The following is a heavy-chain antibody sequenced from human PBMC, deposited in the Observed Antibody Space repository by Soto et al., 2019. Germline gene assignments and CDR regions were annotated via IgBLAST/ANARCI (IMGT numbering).Heavy chain of an antibody. CDR1: GNTLTNYG. J-gene: IGHJ4*02. D-gene: IGHD3-10*01. CDR3: ATSSGSGSRAFDD. V-gene: IGHV1-18*01. Sequence: ASVKVSCKASGNTLTNYGISWVRQAPGQGLEWMGWISAYNGNTNYAQKLQGRVTMTTDTSTSTAYMVLSSLRSAAPALYYCATSSGSGSRAFDDWGQGAMVTVSS. CDR2: ISAYNGNT.